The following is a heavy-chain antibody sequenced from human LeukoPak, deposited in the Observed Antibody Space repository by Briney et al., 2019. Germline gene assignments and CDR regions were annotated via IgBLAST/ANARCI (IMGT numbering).Heavy chain of an antibody. CDR1: GFTFSSYN. J-gene: IGHJ4*02. Sequence: GGSLRLSCVASGFTFSSYNMNWVRQAPGKGLEWVSYISSSSSTIYYADSVKGRFTISRDNAKNSLYLQMNSLRAEDTAVYYCARVGVPAAHDYWGQGTLVTVSS. D-gene: IGHD2-2*01. CDR3: ARVGVPAAHDY. CDR2: ISSSSSTI. V-gene: IGHV3-48*01.